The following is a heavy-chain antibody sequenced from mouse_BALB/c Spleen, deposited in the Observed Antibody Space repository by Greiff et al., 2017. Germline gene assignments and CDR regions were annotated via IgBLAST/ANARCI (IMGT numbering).Heavy chain of an antibody. CDR3: ARDMITNYYAMDY. D-gene: IGHD2-4*01. V-gene: IGHV7-3*02. CDR2: IRNKANGYTT. J-gene: IGHJ4*01. CDR1: GFTFTDYY. Sequence: DVKLVESGGGLVQPGGSLRLSCATSGFTFTDYYMSWVRQPPGKALEWLGFIRNKANGYTTEYSASVKGRFTISRDNSQSILYLQMNTLRAEDSATYYCARDMITNYYAMDYWGQGTSVTVSS.